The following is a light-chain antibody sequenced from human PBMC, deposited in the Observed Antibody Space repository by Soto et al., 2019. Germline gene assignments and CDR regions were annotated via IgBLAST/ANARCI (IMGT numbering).Light chain of an antibody. CDR3: QQRSSWSIT. CDR1: RKVSCGC. V-gene: IGKV3D-20*02. CDR2: GAS. J-gene: IGKJ5*01. Sequence: EIGMSQSPSTMSVSTGERATLFCRGARKVSCGCIAWYQQKPGKAPKLLIYGASNWESEVPDRFSGRGSGTDFTLTINRLEPEDFAVYYCQQRSSWSITFGQGTRLEI.